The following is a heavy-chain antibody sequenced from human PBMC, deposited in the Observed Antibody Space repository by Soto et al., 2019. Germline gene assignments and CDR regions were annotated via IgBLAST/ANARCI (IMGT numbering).Heavy chain of an antibody. J-gene: IGHJ6*02. CDR3: ARAEYDGSGSPYGMDG. V-gene: IGHV3-21*01. Sequence: VSLSLSCAASGFPFISYSMNWVRQAPGQGLEWVSPISSSSSYIYYADSVKGRFTISRDNAKNSLYLQMNSLRAEDTAVYYCARAEYDGSGSPYGMDGWGQGAKVTVSS. CDR1: GFPFISYS. D-gene: IGHD3-10*01. CDR2: ISSSSSYI.